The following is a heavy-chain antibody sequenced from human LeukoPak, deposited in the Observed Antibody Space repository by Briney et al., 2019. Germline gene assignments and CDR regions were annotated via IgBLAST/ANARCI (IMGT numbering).Heavy chain of an antibody. CDR2: INGSGNTI. D-gene: IGHD6-13*01. Sequence: GGSLRLSCAASGFIFSDYYMSWIRQVPGKGLEWVSYINGSGNTIYYTDSVKGRFTISRDNAKNSLSLQMNSLRADDTAVYYCARRDSSSWYFDYWGQGTLVTVPS. CDR3: ARRDSSSWYFDY. J-gene: IGHJ4*02. V-gene: IGHV3-11*01. CDR1: GFIFSDYY.